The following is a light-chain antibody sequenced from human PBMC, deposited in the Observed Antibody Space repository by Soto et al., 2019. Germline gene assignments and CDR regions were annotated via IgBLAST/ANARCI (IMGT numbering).Light chain of an antibody. CDR3: NSLSAAGSSYV. CDR2: EVT. J-gene: IGLJ1*01. Sequence: QSALTQPPSVSGSPGQSIAISCTGTSSDVGSHNHVSWYQQYPGKAPKLIIYEVTNRPSGVSARFSGSKFGSTASLTISGLQAEDEGEYYCNSLSAAGSSYVFGPGTKVTVL. CDR1: SSDVGSHNH. V-gene: IGLV2-14*01.